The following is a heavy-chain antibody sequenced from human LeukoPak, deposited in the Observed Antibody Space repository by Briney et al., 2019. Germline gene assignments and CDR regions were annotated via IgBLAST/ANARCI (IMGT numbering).Heavy chain of an antibody. D-gene: IGHD2-2*01. V-gene: IGHV4-59*08. CDR3: ARSPRRRYCSSTSCSDGMDV. J-gene: IGHJ6*02. CDR1: GGSISNNY. CDR2: TYNSGTT. Sequence: SETLSLTCTVSGGSISNNYWSWIRQPPGKGLEWIGYTYNSGTTKYNSSLKSRVTISVDTSKNQFSLKLSSVTAADTAVYFCARSPRRRYCSSTSCSDGMDVWGQGTTVSVSS.